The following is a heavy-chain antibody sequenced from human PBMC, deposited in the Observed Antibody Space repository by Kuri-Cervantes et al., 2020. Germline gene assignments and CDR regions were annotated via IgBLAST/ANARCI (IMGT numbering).Heavy chain of an antibody. Sequence: GESLKISCAASGFTFNTYWMDWVRQAPGKGLEWVANVRQDGNEKNYGDSVKGRFTIPRDNAKNSVYLQMNSLRAEDTAVYYCARVRYSSGWYGLGYWGQGTLVTVSS. V-gene: IGHV3-7*01. J-gene: IGHJ4*02. D-gene: IGHD6-19*01. CDR3: ARVRYSSGWYGLGY. CDR2: VRQDGNEK. CDR1: GFTFNTYW.